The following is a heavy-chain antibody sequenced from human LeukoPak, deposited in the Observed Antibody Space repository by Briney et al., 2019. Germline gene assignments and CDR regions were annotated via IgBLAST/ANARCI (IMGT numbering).Heavy chain of an antibody. J-gene: IGHJ3*02. CDR2: IYGSGTT. CDR1: GDSISSSY. D-gene: IGHD6-6*01. V-gene: IGHV4-59*12. CDR3: GARRAFDI. Sequence: SETLSLTCAVSGDSISSSYWSWIRQPPGKGLEWIAYIYGSGTTNYNPSLKSRVTISVDTSRNQFSLKLSSVTAADTAVYYCGARRAFDIWGQGTMVTVSS.